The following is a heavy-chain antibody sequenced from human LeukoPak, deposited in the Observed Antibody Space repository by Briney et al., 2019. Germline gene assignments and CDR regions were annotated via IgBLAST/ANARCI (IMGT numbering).Heavy chain of an antibody. CDR3: ASVYLYGMDV. Sequence: ASVKVSCKASGYTFTSYYMHWVRQAPGQGLEWMGIINPGGGSTNYAQKFQGRVTMTRDTPTNTVYMELSSLRTEDTAVYYCASVYLYGMDVWGQGTTVTVSS. V-gene: IGHV1-46*01. J-gene: IGHJ6*02. CDR2: INPGGGST. D-gene: IGHD2-8*01. CDR1: GYTFTSYY.